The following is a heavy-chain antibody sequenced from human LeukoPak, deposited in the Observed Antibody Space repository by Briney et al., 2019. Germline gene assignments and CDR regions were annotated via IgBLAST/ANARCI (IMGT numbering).Heavy chain of an antibody. J-gene: IGHJ4*02. V-gene: IGHV3-21*01. Sequence: GGSLRLSCAASRFTFSSYSMNWVRQAPGKGLEWVSSISSSSSYIYYADSVKGRFTISRDNAKNSLYLQMNSLRAEDTAVYYCASGGMQYYFDYWGQGTLVTVSS. D-gene: IGHD3-16*01. CDR1: RFTFSSYS. CDR2: ISSSSSYI. CDR3: ASGGMQYYFDY.